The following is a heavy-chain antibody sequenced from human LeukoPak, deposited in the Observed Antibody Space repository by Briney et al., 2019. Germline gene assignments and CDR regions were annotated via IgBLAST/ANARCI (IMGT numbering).Heavy chain of an antibody. V-gene: IGHV3-23*01. D-gene: IGHD3-22*01. CDR1: GFTFSSYA. Sequence: GGSLRPSCAASGFTFSSYAMNWVRQAPGKGLEWVSAISGSGGSTYYADSVKGRFTISRDNSKNTLYLQMSSLRVEDTAVYYCAKDRHYDSSGSYGMDVWGQGTTVTVSS. CDR3: AKDRHYDSSGSYGMDV. CDR2: ISGSGGST. J-gene: IGHJ6*02.